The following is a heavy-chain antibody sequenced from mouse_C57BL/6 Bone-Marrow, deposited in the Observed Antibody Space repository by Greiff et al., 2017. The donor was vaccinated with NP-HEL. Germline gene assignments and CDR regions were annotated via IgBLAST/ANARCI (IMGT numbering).Heavy chain of an antibody. D-gene: IGHD1-1*01. CDR1: GFTFSSYA. V-gene: IGHV5-4*01. J-gene: IGHJ4*01. CDR2: ISDGGSYT. Sequence: EVKLMESGGGLVKPGGSLKLSCAASGFTFSSYAMSWVRQTPEKRLEWVATISDGGSYTYYPDNVKGRSTFSRDTASNNLYLQMSHLKSEDTAMHYWARETATVEPPYAMDYWGQGTSVTVSS. CDR3: ARETATVEPPYAMDY.